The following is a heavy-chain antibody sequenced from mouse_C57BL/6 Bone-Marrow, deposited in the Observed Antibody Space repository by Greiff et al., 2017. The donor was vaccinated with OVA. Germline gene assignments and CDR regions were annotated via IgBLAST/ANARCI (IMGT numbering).Heavy chain of an antibody. D-gene: IGHD1-2*01. Sequence: EVKLVESGGGLVKPGGSLKLSCAASGFTFSSYTMSWVRQTPEKRLEWVATISGGGGNTYYPDSVKGRFTISRDNAKNTLYLQMSSLRSEDTALYYCARSLLRSPFDYWGQGTTLTVSS. J-gene: IGHJ2*01. CDR1: GFTFSSYT. CDR3: ARSLLRSPFDY. CDR2: ISGGGGNT. V-gene: IGHV5-9*01.